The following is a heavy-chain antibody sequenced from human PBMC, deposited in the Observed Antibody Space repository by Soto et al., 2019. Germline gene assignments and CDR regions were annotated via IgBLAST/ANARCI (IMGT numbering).Heavy chain of an antibody. V-gene: IGHV4-31*03. CDR1: GGSISSGGYY. J-gene: IGHJ5*02. Sequence: QVQLQESGPGLVKPSQTLSLTCTVSGGSISSGGYYWSWIRQHPGKGLEWIGYIYYSGSTYYNPSCNIRVTLSVDTSKNQFSLKLSSVTAADTAVYYCAMSTVTTDWFDPWGQGTLVTVSS. CDR3: AMSTVTTDWFDP. D-gene: IGHD4-17*01. CDR2: IYYSGST.